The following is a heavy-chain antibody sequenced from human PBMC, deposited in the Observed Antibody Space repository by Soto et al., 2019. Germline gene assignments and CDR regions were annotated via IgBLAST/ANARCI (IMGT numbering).Heavy chain of an antibody. D-gene: IGHD6-19*01. CDR1: GFTVSSNY. V-gene: IGHV3-53*01. J-gene: IGHJ3*02. CDR2: IYSGGST. Sequence: EVQLVESGGGLIQPGGSLRLSCAASGFTVSSNYMSWVRQAPGKGLEWVSVIYSGGSTYYADSVKGRFTISRDNSKSTLYIQMNSLRAEDTAVYYCARAAAVAGDAFDIWGQGTMVTVSS. CDR3: ARAAAVAGDAFDI.